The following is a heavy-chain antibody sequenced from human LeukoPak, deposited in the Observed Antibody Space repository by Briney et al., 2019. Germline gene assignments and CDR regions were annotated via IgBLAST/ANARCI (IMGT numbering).Heavy chain of an antibody. Sequence: ASVKVSCKAPGHTFTGYYMHWVRQAPGQGLEWMGWINPNSGGTNHAQKFQGRVSMTRDTSISTAYMERSRLRSDDTAVYYCAQSSGWDSLKYWGQGTLVTVSS. D-gene: IGHD6-19*01. CDR1: GHTFTGYY. CDR2: INPNSGGT. CDR3: AQSSGWDSLKY. J-gene: IGHJ4*02. V-gene: IGHV1-2*02.